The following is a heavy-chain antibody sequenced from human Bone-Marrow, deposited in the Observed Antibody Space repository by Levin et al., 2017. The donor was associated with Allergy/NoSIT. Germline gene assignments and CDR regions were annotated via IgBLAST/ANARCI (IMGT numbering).Heavy chain of an antibody. D-gene: IGHD3-10*01. Sequence: ETLSLTCAASGFTFSSYDMHWVRQATGKGLEWVSAIGTAGDTYYPGSVKGRFTISRENAKNSLYLQMNSLRAGDTAVYYCARGRILWFGELLRSAAFDIWGQGTMVTVSS. CDR3: ARGRILWFGELLRSAAFDI. CDR1: GFTFSSYD. J-gene: IGHJ3*02. CDR2: IGTAGDT. V-gene: IGHV3-13*04.